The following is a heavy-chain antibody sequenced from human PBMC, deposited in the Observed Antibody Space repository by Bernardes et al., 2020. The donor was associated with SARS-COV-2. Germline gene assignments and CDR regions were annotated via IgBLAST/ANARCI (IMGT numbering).Heavy chain of an antibody. V-gene: IGHV4-30-2*01. Sequence: SETLSLTCAVSGGSISSGGYSWSWIRQPPGKGLEWIGYIFHSASPYYNPSLRSRVTISVDKSKNQLSLKLTSVTAADTAVYYCASAEAEDGSGSSTFDYWGRGTLVTVSS. CDR2: IFHSASP. CDR3: ASAEAEDGSGSSTFDY. D-gene: IGHD3-10*01. J-gene: IGHJ4*02. CDR1: GGSISSGGYS.